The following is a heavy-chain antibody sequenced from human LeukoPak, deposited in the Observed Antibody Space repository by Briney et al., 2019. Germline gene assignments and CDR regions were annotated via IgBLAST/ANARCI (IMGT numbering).Heavy chain of an antibody. CDR1: GFTFSSYA. Sequence: GGSLRLSCAASGFTFSSYAMHWVRQAPGKGLEWVAVISYDGSNKYYADSVKGRFTISRDNSKNTLYLQMNSLRAEDTAVYYCATYRQVLLPFESWGQGTLVTVSS. CDR2: ISYDGSNK. J-gene: IGHJ4*02. D-gene: IGHD2-8*02. CDR3: ATYRQVLLPFES. V-gene: IGHV3-30*04.